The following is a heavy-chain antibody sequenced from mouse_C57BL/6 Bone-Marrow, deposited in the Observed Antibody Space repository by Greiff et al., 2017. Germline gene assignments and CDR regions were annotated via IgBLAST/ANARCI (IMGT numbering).Heavy chain of an antibody. Sequence: EVKLVESGGGLVQPGESLKLSCESNEYEFPSHDMSWVRKTPEKRLELVAAINSDGGSTYYPDTMERRFIISRDNTKKTLYLQMSSLRSEDTALYYCARQGSGYDAGYAMDYWGQGTSVTVSS. CDR1: EYEFPSHD. CDR3: ARQGSGYDAGYAMDY. D-gene: IGHD2-2*01. J-gene: IGHJ4*01. V-gene: IGHV5-2*01. CDR2: INSDGGST.